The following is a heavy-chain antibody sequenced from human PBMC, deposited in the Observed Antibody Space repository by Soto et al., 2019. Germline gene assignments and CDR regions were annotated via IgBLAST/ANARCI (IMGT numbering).Heavy chain of an antibody. Sequence: GGSLRLSCAASGFTFSSYWMSWVRQAPGKGLEWAANINQDGSEKYCVDSVKGRFTISRDNAKNSLYLQMNSLRAEDTAVYYCAREYCVSTSCYNYFYSGMDVWGRGTTVTVS. D-gene: IGHD2-2*02. J-gene: IGHJ6*02. CDR3: AREYCVSTSCYNYFYSGMDV. CDR1: GFTFSSYW. CDR2: INQDGSEK. V-gene: IGHV3-7*01.